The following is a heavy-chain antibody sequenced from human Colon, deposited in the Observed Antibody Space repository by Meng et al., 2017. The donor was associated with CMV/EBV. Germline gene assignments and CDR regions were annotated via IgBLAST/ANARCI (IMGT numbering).Heavy chain of an antibody. CDR1: FVFFCFA. J-gene: IGHJ4*02. CDR2: VSGSGFST. V-gene: IGHV3-23*01. Sequence: FVFFCFALGWVRPAPGKGLVWFVVVSGSGFSTTYGDPVKGRFTISRDNSKNTVYLQMNSLRADDTAVYFCAQIRKGGYCTGGSCYDNWGQGILVTVSS. D-gene: IGHD2-15*01. CDR3: AQIRKGGYCTGGSCYDN.